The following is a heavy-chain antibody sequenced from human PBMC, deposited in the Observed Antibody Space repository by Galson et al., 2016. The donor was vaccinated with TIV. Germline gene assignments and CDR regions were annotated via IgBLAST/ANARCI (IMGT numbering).Heavy chain of an antibody. J-gene: IGHJ4*02. CDR3: AVWSNIYFFAL. CDR1: GYTFVTYY. Sequence: SVKVSCKASGYTFVTYYMHWVRQAPGQGLEWVGVIDPTRGGTTYAQRFQGRVTMTRDTSTSTVYMDLSNLRSDDTAVFYCAVWSNIYFFALWGQGTLITVSS. CDR2: IDPTRGGT. V-gene: IGHV1-46*01. D-gene: IGHD2-2*02.